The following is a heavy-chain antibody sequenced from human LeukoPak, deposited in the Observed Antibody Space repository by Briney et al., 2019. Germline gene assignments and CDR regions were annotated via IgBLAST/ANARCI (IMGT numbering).Heavy chain of an antibody. V-gene: IGHV3-30*04. J-gene: IGHJ3*02. CDR3: ARAGLFDI. Sequence: PGRSLRLSCAASGFTFSSYVMHWVRQAPGKGLEWVAVISYDGSNKYYADSVKGRFTISRDNSKNTLYLQMNSLRAEDTAVYYCARAGLFDIWGQGTMVTVSS. CDR1: GFTFSSYV. CDR2: ISYDGSNK.